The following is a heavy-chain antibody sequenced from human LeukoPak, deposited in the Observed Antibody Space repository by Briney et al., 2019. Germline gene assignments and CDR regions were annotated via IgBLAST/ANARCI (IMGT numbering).Heavy chain of an antibody. CDR2: IYPGDSDT. Sequence: GESLKISCKGSGYSFTTYWIAWVRQMPGKGLEWMGIIYPGDSDTRYSPSFQGQVTISADKSISTAYLQWSSLKASDTAMYYCARSTYEVVVVPENGAFDIWGQGTMVTVSS. V-gene: IGHV5-51*01. J-gene: IGHJ3*02. CDR1: GYSFTTYW. CDR3: ARSTYEVVVVPENGAFDI. D-gene: IGHD2-2*01.